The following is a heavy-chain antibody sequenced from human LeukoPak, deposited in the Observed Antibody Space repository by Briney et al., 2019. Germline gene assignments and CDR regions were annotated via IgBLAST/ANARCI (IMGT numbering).Heavy chain of an antibody. J-gene: IGHJ4*02. CDR3: AKGSWTVDY. Sequence: GRSLRLSCAASGFTFSSYGMHWVRQAPGKGLEWVAVMSYDGSNKYYADSVKGRFTISRDNSKNTLYLQMNSLRAEDTAVYYCAKGSWTVDYWGQGTLVTVSS. V-gene: IGHV3-30*18. CDR1: GFTFSSYG. D-gene: IGHD3-10*01. CDR2: MSYDGSNK.